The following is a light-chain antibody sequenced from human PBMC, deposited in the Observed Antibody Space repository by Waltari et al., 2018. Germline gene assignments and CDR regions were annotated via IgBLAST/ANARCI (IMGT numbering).Light chain of an antibody. J-gene: IGLJ2*01. CDR1: NSNVGSYNL. V-gene: IGLV2-23*03. CDR2: EGN. Sequence: QSALTQPASVSGSPGQSITISCPGSNSNVGSYNLVSWYQKHPGKAPKLLIYEGNRRPSGVSNRFSGSKSDNTASLTLSGLQAEDEADYYCCSNVGSSVFFGGGTKLTVL. CDR3: CSNVGSSVF.